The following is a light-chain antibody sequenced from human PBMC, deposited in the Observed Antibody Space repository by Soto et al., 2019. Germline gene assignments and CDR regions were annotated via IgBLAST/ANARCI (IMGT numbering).Light chain of an antibody. Sequence: DVQMTQSPASLSASIGDRITITCQASQDINKYLNWYQQKPGKAPKLLIYDASNLEKGVPSRFSGSSSGTDFTFTISSLQPEDTATYYCQQYDYLPRTFGQGTRLE. CDR3: QQYDYLPRT. CDR1: QDINKY. V-gene: IGKV1-33*01. CDR2: DAS. J-gene: IGKJ5*01.